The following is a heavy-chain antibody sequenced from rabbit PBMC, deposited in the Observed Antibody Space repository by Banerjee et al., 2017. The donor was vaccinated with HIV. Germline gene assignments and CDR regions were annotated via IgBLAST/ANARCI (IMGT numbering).Heavy chain of an antibody. CDR3: ARGYAGSFNL. J-gene: IGHJ4*01. CDR2: ISSSGST. V-gene: IGHV1S40*01. D-gene: IGHD4-2*01. CDR1: GFSFNTNYY. Sequence: QSLEESGGGLVQPEGSLTLTCTASGFSFNTNYYICWVRQAPGKGPEWIGYISSSGSTYYASWAKGRFTISKTSSTTVTLQMTSLTAADTATYFCARGYAGSFNLWGPGTLVTVS.